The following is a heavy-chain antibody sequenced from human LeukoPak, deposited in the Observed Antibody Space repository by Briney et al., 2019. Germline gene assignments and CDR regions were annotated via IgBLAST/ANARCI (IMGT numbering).Heavy chain of an antibody. V-gene: IGHV3-49*04. Sequence: GSLRLSCTGSGFTFGDYGMSWVRQAPGKGLEWVGFIRSKPYGGTTEYAASVKGRFTISRDDSESIAYLQMTSLKTEDTAVYYCTRGDYYDSGGYYFLFDYWGQGTLVAVSS. D-gene: IGHD3-22*01. CDR1: GFTFGDYG. J-gene: IGHJ4*02. CDR3: TRGDYYDSGGYYFLFDY. CDR2: IRSKPYGGTT.